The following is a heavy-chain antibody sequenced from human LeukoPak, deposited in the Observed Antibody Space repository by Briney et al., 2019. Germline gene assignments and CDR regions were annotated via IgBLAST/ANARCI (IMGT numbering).Heavy chain of an antibody. CDR2: MNPNSGNT. V-gene: IGHV1-8*01. D-gene: IGHD6-19*01. CDR3: ARKGIAVAGIDY. Sequence: GASVKVSCKASGYTFTSYDINWVRQATGQGLEWMGWMNPNSGNTGYAQKFQGRVTMTRNTSISTAYMELSSLRSEDTAVYYCARKGIAVAGIDYWGQGTLVTVSS. CDR1: GYTFTSYD. J-gene: IGHJ4*02.